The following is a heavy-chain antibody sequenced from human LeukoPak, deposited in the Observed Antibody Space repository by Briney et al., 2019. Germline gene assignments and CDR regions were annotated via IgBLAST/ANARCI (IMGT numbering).Heavy chain of an antibody. CDR1: GYSFINYW. V-gene: IGHV5-10-1*01. D-gene: IGHD2/OR15-2a*01. J-gene: IGHJ4*02. Sequence: GESLRISCNGSGYSFINYWISWVRQMPGKGLEWMGRIDPSDSYTNYSPSFQGHVTISADKSITTVYLQWNSLKASDTAMYYCARGLRENNYFDYWGQGTLVTVSS. CDR3: ARGLRENNYFDY. CDR2: IDPSDSYT.